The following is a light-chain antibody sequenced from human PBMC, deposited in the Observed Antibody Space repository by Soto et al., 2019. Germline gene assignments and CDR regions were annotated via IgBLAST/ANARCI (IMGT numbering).Light chain of an antibody. V-gene: IGLV1-51*02. CDR1: SSNIGNSY. CDR3: GTWDSSLSAL. CDR2: ENN. Sequence: QPVLTQPPSVSAAPGQKVTISCSGSSSNIGNSYVSWYQQLPGTAPRLLIYENNKRPSGIPDRFSGSKSGTSATLDITELQTGDEADYYCGTWDSSLSALFGGGTKLTVL. J-gene: IGLJ3*02.